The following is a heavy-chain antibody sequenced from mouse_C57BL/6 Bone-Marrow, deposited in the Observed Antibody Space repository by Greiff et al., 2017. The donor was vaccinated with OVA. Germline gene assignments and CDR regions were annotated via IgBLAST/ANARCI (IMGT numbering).Heavy chain of an antibody. V-gene: IGHV2-5*01. CDR3: AKNAPYYYGSSLWYFDV. CDR1: GFSLTSYG. J-gene: IGHJ1*03. Sequence: VMLVESGPGLVQPSQSLSITCTVSGFSLTSYGVHWVRQSPGKGLEWLGVIWRGGSTDYNAAFMSRLSITKDNSKSQVFFKMNSLQADDTAIYYCAKNAPYYYGSSLWYFDVWGTGTTVTVSS. D-gene: IGHD1-1*01. CDR2: IWRGGST.